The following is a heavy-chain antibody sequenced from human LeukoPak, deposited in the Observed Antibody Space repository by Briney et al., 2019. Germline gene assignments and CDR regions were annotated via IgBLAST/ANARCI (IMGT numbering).Heavy chain of an antibody. V-gene: IGHV1-69*04. J-gene: IGHJ6*02. CDR1: GGTFSSYA. CDR2: IIPIFGIA. D-gene: IGHD2-15*01. Sequence: ASEKVSCKASGGTFSSYAISWVRQAPGQGLEWMGRIIPIFGIANYAQKFQGRVTITADKSTSTAYMELSSLRSEDTAVYYCARDQKGWPHYYGMDVWGQGTTVTVSS. CDR3: ARDQKGWPHYYGMDV.